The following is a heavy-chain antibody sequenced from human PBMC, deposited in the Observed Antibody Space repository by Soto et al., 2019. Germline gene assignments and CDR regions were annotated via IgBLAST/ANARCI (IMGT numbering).Heavy chain of an antibody. CDR3: ARVYYDTSGHETGGAFDI. CDR2: INHSGST. J-gene: IGHJ3*02. D-gene: IGHD3-22*01. V-gene: IGHV4-34*01. CDR1: GGSFSDYY. Sequence: GALELTCTVYGGSFSDYYWSGIRQPPGKGLERNGEINHSGSTNYNQSLKSRVTISVDTSKNKYSLKLSSVTAADMAVYYCARVYYDTSGHETGGAFDICAQGIQVTVS.